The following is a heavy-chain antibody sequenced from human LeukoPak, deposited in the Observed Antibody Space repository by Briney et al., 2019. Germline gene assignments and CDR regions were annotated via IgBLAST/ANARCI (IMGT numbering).Heavy chain of an antibody. Sequence: SETLSLTCTVSGGSISSSSYYWGWIRQPPGKGLEWIGSIYYSGSTYYNPSLKSRVTISVDTSKNQFSLKLSPVTAADTAVYYCARHPYYYGSGSLDYWGQGTLVTVSS. J-gene: IGHJ4*02. CDR2: IYYSGST. D-gene: IGHD3-10*01. V-gene: IGHV4-39*01. CDR1: GGSISSSSYY. CDR3: ARHPYYYGSGSLDY.